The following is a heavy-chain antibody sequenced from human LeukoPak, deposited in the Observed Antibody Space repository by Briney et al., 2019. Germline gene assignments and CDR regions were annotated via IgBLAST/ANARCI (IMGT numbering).Heavy chain of an antibody. Sequence: PSETLSLTCTVSGGSISSDTYYWGWIRQPPGKGLEWIGHIYYSGSTYYNPSLKSRVTISVDTSKNQFSLKLSSVTAADTAVYYCARDNWNYGSSMDVWGQGTTVTVSS. J-gene: IGHJ6*02. D-gene: IGHD1-7*01. CDR3: ARDNWNYGSSMDV. CDR1: GGSISSDTYY. V-gene: IGHV4-39*02. CDR2: IYYSGST.